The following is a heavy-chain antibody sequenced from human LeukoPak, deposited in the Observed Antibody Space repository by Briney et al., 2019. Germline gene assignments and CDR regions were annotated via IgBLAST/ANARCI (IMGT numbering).Heavy chain of an antibody. J-gene: IGHJ6*04. CDR2: INHSGST. CDR1: SGSFSGYY. Sequence: SETLSLTCAVYSGSFSGYYWSWIRQPPGKGLDWIGEINHSGSTNYNPSLKSRVTISVDTSKNQFSLKLSSVTAADTAVYYCARIDITMVRGAAKAGMDVWGKGTTVTVSS. D-gene: IGHD3-10*01. CDR3: ARIDITMVRGAAKAGMDV. V-gene: IGHV4-34*01.